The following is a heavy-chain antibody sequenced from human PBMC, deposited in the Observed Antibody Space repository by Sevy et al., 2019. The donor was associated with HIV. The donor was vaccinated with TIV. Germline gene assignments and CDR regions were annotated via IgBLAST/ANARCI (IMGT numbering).Heavy chain of an antibody. D-gene: IGHD4-17*01. CDR2: MNPNSGNT. V-gene: IGHV1-8*01. Sequence: ASVKVSCKASGYTFTSYDINWVRQATGQGLEWMGWMNPNSGNTGYAQKFQGRVTMTRNTSISTAYMELSSLRSEDTVVYYCARGDYKYYYYGMDVWGQGTTVTVSS. J-gene: IGHJ6*02. CDR1: GYTFTSYD. CDR3: ARGDYKYYYYGMDV.